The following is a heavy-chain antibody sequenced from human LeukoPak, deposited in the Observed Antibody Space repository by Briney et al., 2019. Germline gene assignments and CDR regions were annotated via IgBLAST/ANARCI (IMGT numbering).Heavy chain of an antibody. CDR2: IYYSGST. Sequence: PSETLSLTCAVSGGSISSGGYSWSWIRQPPGKRLEWIGYIYYSGSTYYNPSLKSRVTISVDTSKNQFSLKLSSVTAADTAVYYCARVSSSSSWFDPWGQGTLVTVSS. V-gene: IGHV4-30-4*07. CDR1: GGSISSGGYS. J-gene: IGHJ5*02. D-gene: IGHD6-13*01. CDR3: ARVSSSSSWFDP.